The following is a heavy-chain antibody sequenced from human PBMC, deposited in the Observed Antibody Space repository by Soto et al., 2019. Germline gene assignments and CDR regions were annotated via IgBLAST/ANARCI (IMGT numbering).Heavy chain of an antibody. Sequence: QVQLVESGGGVVQPGRSLRLSCAASGFLFSTFAMDWVRQAPGKGLEWVAVTSFDGTTNYYADSVKGRFTIARDNCKNTLYLQMNRLRAEDTAVYYCARVGSSYGTFWDYWGQGTLVTVSS. J-gene: IGHJ4*02. D-gene: IGHD5-18*01. CDR1: GFLFSTFA. CDR3: ARVGSSYGTFWDY. V-gene: IGHV3-30*04. CDR2: TSFDGTTN.